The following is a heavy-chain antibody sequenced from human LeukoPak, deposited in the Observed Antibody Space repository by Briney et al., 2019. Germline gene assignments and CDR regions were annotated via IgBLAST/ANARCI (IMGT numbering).Heavy chain of an antibody. CDR2: INSDSGGT. V-gene: IGHV1-2*02. CDR3: SRNTNTGTTPYFAY. J-gene: IGHJ4*01. Sequence: GASVKVSCKASGYTFTGYYIDWVRQAPGQGLEWMGWINSDSGGTNYAQKFQGRVTMTRDTSTTTAYMELSSLRSEDTAFYYCSRNTNTGTTPYFAYWGQGTLVTVPS. CDR1: GYTFTGYY. D-gene: IGHD4-17*01.